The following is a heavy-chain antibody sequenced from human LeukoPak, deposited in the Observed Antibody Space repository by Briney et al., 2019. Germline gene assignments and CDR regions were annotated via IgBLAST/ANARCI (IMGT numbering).Heavy chain of an antibody. V-gene: IGHV4-61*02. CDR1: GGSISSGSYY. J-gene: IGHJ4*02. Sequence: SETLSLTCTVSGGSISSGSYYWSWIRQPAGKGLEWIGRIYTSGSTNYNPSLKSRVTISVDTSKNQFSLKLSSVTAADTAVYYCAREYIVATIMWSARSQALDYWGQGTLVTVSS. CDR3: AREYIVATIMWSARSQALDY. D-gene: IGHD5-12*01. CDR2: IYTSGST.